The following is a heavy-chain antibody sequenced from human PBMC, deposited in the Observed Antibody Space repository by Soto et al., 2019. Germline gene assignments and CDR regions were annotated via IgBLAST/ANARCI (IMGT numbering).Heavy chain of an antibody. Sequence: QVQLQESGPGLVKPSGTLSLTCAVSGGSISSSNWWSWVRQPPGKGLECMGEMYHSGSTNYNPSLKRRVTISVDKSKNQFPLKLSSVTAADTAVYYCARAVVRGDAYWGQGTLVTVS. J-gene: IGHJ4*02. CDR1: GGSISSSNW. D-gene: IGHD3-10*01. V-gene: IGHV4-4*02. CDR3: ARAVVRGDAY. CDR2: MYHSGST.